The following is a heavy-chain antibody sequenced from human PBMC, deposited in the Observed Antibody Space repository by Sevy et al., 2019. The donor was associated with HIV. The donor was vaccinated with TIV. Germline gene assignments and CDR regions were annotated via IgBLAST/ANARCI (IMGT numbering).Heavy chain of an antibody. CDR2: INHNGST. CDR1: GGSFSGYY. CDR3: ARGRSRRSSSQNFVYRDGSFDY. V-gene: IGHV4-34*01. J-gene: IGHJ4*02. D-gene: IGHD5-18*01. Sequence: SETLSLTCAVYGGSFSGYYWSWIRQPPGKGLEWIGEINHNGSTNYNPSLKSRDTISVDTSTNQFSLKLSSMTAADTAVYYCARGRSRRSSSQNFVYRDGSFDYWGQGTLVTVSS.